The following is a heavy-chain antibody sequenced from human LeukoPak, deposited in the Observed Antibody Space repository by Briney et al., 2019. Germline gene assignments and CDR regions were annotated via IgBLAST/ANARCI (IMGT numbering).Heavy chain of an antibody. V-gene: IGHV4-59*04. CDR3: ARHTRAGITIFGVVNSLSWFDP. J-gene: IGHJ5*02. Sequence: SETLSLTCTVSGGSISSYYWSWIRQPPGKGLEWIGYIYYSGSTYYNPSLKSRVTISVDTSKNQFSLKLSSVTAADTAVYYCARHTRAGITIFGVVNSLSWFDPWGQGTLVTVSS. D-gene: IGHD3-3*01. CDR2: IYYSGST. CDR1: GGSISSYY.